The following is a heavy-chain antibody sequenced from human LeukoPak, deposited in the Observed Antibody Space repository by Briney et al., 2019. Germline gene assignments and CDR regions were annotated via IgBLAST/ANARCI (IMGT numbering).Heavy chain of an antibody. CDR2: INHSGST. D-gene: IGHD6-13*01. V-gene: IGHV4-34*01. J-gene: IGHJ6*02. CDR1: GGSFSGYY. CDR3: ARGDGSSWFYYYYGMDV. Sequence: PSETLSLTCAVYGGSFSGYYWSWIRQPPGKGLEWIGEINHSGSTNYNPSLKSRVTISVDTSKNQFSLKLSSVTAADTAVYYCARGDGSSWFYYYYGMDVWGQGTTVTVSS.